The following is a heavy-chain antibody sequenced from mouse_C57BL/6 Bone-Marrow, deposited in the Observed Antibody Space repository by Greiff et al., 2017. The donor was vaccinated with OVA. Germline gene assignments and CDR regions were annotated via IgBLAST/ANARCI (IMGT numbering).Heavy chain of an antibody. V-gene: IGHV1-76*01. CDR2: IYPGSGNT. J-gene: IGHJ2*01. CDR3: ARSKGLYSPLFDY. Sequence: VKLQESGAELVRPGASVKLSCKASGYTFTDYYINWVKQRPGQGLEWIARIYPGSGNTYYNEKFKGKATLTAEKSSSTAYMQLSSLTSEDSAVYFCARSKGLYSPLFDYWGQGTTLTVSS. CDR1: GYTFTDYY. D-gene: IGHD2-12*01.